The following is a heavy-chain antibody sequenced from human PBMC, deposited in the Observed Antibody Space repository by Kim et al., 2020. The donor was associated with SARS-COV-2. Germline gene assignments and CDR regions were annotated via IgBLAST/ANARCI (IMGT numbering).Heavy chain of an antibody. CDR3: SKHSAKGIWAFGY. J-gene: IGHJ4*02. CDR1: GFTFSSYA. Sequence: GGSLRLSCTASGFTFSSYAMSWVRQAPGKGLEWVSLIGGGGGPTYFADSVKGRFTISRDNSKNTLYLQMNSLRAEDTAVYYCSKHSAKGIWAFGYLGQ. V-gene: IGHV3-23*01. D-gene: IGHD3-10*01. CDR2: IGGGGGPT.